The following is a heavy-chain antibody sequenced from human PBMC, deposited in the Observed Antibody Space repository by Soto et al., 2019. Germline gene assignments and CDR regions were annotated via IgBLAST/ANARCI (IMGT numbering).Heavy chain of an antibody. CDR3: ARTGSGRVRGALDI. CDR2: IPNTENKN. D-gene: IGHD3-16*01. V-gene: IGHV3-30-3*01. CDR1: GFTFSSYG. J-gene: IGHJ4*03. Sequence: DLEESGGGVAEPGTSLRLSCVASGFTFSSYGMHWVRQAPRQELEWVAVIPNTENKNYYADSVKRRFTISRDNTQNTLFYQMDSLMTEDTAMYYCARTGSGRVRGALDIWGQGTLVTVSA.